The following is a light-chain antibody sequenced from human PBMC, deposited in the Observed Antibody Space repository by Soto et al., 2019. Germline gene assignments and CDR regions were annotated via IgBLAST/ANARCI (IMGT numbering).Light chain of an antibody. Sequence: QSALTQPASVSGSPGQSITISCTGTSSDVGGYNYVSWYQQQPGKAPKFMIYDVTNRPSGVSNRFSGSKSGNTASLTISGVQAEDEADYCCNSYTSSSKYVFGTGTKVTVL. J-gene: IGLJ1*01. CDR3: NSYTSSSKYV. V-gene: IGLV2-14*01. CDR2: DVT. CDR1: SSDVGGYNY.